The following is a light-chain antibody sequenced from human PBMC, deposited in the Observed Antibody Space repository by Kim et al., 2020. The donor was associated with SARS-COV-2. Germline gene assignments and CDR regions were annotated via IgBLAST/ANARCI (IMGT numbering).Light chain of an antibody. J-gene: IGLJ3*02. CDR3: NSYVGSDNLV. CDR2: EVT. Sequence: GQSVTNACTGTNRSIGRLNFGSWYQQHPGKAPKLMIFEVTKRPSGVPDRFSGSKSCNTACLTVSGLQAEDEADYYCNSYVGSDNLVFGGGTRLTVL. V-gene: IGLV2-8*01. CDR1: NRSIGRLNF.